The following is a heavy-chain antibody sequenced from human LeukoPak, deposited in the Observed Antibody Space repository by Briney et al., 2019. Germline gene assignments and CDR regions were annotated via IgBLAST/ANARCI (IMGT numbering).Heavy chain of an antibody. Sequence: QSGGSLRLSCAASGFTFSSYGMHWVRQAPGKGLEWVAVISYDGSNKYYADSVKGRFTISRDNSKNTLYLQMNSLRAEDTAVYYCARVVGLNEWEPHYWGQGTLVTVSS. V-gene: IGHV3-30*03. J-gene: IGHJ4*02. D-gene: IGHD1-26*01. CDR1: GFTFSSYG. CDR3: ARVVGLNEWEPHY. CDR2: ISYDGSNK.